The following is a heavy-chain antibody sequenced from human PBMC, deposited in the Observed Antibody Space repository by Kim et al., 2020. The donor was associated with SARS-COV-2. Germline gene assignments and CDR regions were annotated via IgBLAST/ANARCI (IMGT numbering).Heavy chain of an antibody. CDR1: GGSFSGYY. Sequence: SETLSLTCAVYGGSFSGYYWSWIRQPPGKGLEWIGEINHSGSTNYNPSLKSRVTISVDTSKNQFSLKLSSVTAADTAVYYCASPLMRWLRLTGGMDVWDQGTTVTVSS. J-gene: IGHJ6*02. V-gene: IGHV4-34*01. D-gene: IGHD5-12*01. CDR2: INHSGST. CDR3: ASPLMRWLRLTGGMDV.